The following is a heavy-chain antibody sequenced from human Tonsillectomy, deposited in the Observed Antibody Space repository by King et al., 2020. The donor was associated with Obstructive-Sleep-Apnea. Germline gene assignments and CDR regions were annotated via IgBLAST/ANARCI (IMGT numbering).Heavy chain of an antibody. Sequence: HVQLQQSGPGLVRPSTTLPLTCDVSGVTITSAQSWTWVRQTPSKGLEWIGVIYRSGISDHNPSLKSRVTMSIDRARNQFSLSLRSVTATDTAVYYCATKSYDSVHDGGYDLDVWGQGTRVTVSS. J-gene: IGHJ6*02. V-gene: IGHV4-4*02. D-gene: IGHD1-1*01. CDR3: ATKSYDSVHDGGYDLDV. CDR2: IYRSGIS. CDR1: GVTITSAQS.